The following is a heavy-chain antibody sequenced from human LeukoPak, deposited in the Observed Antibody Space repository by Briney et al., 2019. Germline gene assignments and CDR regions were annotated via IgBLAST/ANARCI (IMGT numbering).Heavy chain of an antibody. V-gene: IGHV4-59*01. D-gene: IGHD2-15*01. CDR2: IYYSGST. CDR3: ARVGGHYCSGGSCYTVTDAFDI. Sequence: SETLSLTCTVSGGSISSYYWSWIRQPPGKGLEWIGYIYYSGSTNYNPSLKSRVTVSVDTSKNQFSLKLSSVTAADTAVYYCARVGGHYCSGGSCYTVTDAFDIWGQGTMVTVSS. J-gene: IGHJ3*02. CDR1: GGSISSYY.